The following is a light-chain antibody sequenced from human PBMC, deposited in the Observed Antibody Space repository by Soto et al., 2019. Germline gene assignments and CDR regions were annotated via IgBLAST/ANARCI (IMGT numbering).Light chain of an antibody. J-gene: IGLJ2*01. V-gene: IGLV2-14*01. CDR2: DVR. CDR1: CSDVGGYNY. Sequence: QSALTQPASVSGSPGQSITISCTGTCSDVGGYNYISWYQQHPGKAPKFIIYDVRNRPSGVSNRFSGSRSGNTASLTISGLQAEDEADYYCSSYTSSSTVIFGGGTKLTVL. CDR3: SSYTSSSTVI.